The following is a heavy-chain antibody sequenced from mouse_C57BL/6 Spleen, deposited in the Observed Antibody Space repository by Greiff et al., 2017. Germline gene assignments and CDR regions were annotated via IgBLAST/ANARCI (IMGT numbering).Heavy chain of an antibody. V-gene: IGHV1-19*01. CDR2: INPYNGGT. D-gene: IGHD2-5*01. J-gene: IGHJ3*01. Sequence: DVQLQESGPVLVKPGASVKMSCKASGYTFTDYYMNWVKQSHGKSLEWIGVINPYNGGTSYNQKFKGKATLTVDKSSSTAYMELNSLTSEDSAVYYCSYYSNSFAYWGQGTLVTVSA. CDR3: SYYSNSFAY. CDR1: GYTFTDYY.